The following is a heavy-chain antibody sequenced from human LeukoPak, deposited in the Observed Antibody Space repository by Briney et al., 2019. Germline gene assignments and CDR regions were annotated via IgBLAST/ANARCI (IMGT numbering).Heavy chain of an antibody. CDR1: GYTFTSYY. J-gene: IGHJ4*02. V-gene: IGHV1-46*03. D-gene: IGHD5-18*01. CDR3: ASRGYSYGYHFDY. Sequence: ASVKVSCKASGYTFTSYYVHWVRQAPGQGLEWMGIINPSGGSTSYAQKFQGRVTMTRDTSTSTVYMELSSLRSEDTAVYYCASRGYSYGYHFDYWGQGTLVTVSS. CDR2: INPSGGST.